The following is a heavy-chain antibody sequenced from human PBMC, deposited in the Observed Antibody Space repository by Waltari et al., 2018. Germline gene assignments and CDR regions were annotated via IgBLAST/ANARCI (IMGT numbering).Heavy chain of an antibody. D-gene: IGHD2-15*01. V-gene: IGHV3-74*01. CDR1: GLTFSSYW. Sequence: EVQLVESGGGSVQPGGSRRLSCVASGLTFSSYWMHWVRPAPGKGLVWGSGITSDGSRTRYADSVKGRFTISRDNAKNTLFLQMGGLRDEDAAVYYCATHRPGGLGMDVWGQGTTVTVSS. CDR2: ITSDGSRT. CDR3: ATHRPGGLGMDV. J-gene: IGHJ6*02.